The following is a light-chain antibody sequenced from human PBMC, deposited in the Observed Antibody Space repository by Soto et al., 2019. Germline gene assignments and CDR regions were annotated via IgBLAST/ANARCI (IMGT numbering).Light chain of an antibody. J-gene: IGKJ1*01. V-gene: IGKV3-20*01. CDR3: QQYNNWPPWT. CDR1: QSVSSSY. Sequence: EIVLTQSPGTLSLSPGERATLSFRASQSVSSSYLAWYQQKPGQAPRLLIYGASSRATGIPDRFSGSGSGTDLTLTISSLQSEDFAVYYCQQYNNWPPWTFGQGTKVDIK. CDR2: GAS.